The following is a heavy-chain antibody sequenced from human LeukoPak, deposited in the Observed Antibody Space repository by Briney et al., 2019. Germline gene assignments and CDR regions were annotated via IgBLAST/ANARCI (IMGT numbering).Heavy chain of an antibody. CDR3: ARTDIPGYSSGWARPYYYMDV. CDR1: GGSISSYY. J-gene: IGHJ6*03. CDR2: IYYSGST. Sequence: SETLSLTCTVSGGSISSYYWSWIRQPPGKGLECIGYIYYSGSTNYNPSLKSRVTISVDTSKNQFSLKLSSVTAADTAVYYCARTDIPGYSSGWARPYYYMDVWGKGTTVTVSS. V-gene: IGHV4-59*01. D-gene: IGHD6-19*01.